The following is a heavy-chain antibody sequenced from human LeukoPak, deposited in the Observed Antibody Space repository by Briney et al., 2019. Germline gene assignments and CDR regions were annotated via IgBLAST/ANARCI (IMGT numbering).Heavy chain of an antibody. J-gene: IGHJ6*02. CDR3: ARGFDYYDSSGYHPPDV. D-gene: IGHD3-22*01. CDR1: GYTFTGYY. CDR2: INPNSGGT. V-gene: IGHV1-2*02. Sequence: GASVKVSCKASGYTFTGYYMHWVRQAPGQGLEWMGWINPNSGGTNYAQKFQGRVTIIADKSTSTAYMELSSLRSEDTAVYYCARGFDYYDSSGYHPPDVWGQGTTVTVSS.